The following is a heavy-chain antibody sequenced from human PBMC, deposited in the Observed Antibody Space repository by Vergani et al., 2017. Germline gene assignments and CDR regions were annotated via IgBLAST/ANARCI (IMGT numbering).Heavy chain of an antibody. Sequence: VQLMESGGGWAQPGGSLRLSCIASGFTFRIYGMHWVRQVPGKGLEWLAFIRYDGTKGFYGDSVKGRFTISRDNSQTTVFLKMNSLRAYDSAVYYCTKAGQYDSDNFHDSWGQGALVTVAS. V-gene: IGHV3-30*02. D-gene: IGHD3-22*01. CDR2: IRYDGTKG. CDR3: TKAGQYDSDNFHDS. CDR1: GFTFRIYG. J-gene: IGHJ1*01.